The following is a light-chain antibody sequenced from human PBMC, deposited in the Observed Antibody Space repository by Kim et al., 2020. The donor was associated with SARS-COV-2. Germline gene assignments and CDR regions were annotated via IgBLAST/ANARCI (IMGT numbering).Light chain of an antibody. CDR1: QSVSSN. CDR3: QQYNNWPLLT. J-gene: IGKJ4*01. V-gene: IGKV3-15*01. Sequence: SPGESPPLSCRASQSVSSNLAWYQQKPGQTPRLLIYGASTRATGIPARFSGSGSGTEFTLTISSLQSEDFAVYYCQQYNNWPLLTFGGGTKVDIK. CDR2: GAS.